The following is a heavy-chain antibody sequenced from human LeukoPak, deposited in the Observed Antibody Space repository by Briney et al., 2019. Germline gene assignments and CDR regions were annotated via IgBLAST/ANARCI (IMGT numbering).Heavy chain of an antibody. Sequence: PSGTLSLTCTVSGGSISSSNWWSWVRQSPGKGLDWIGEIYHSGNTNYNPSLKSRVTISVDKSKNQFSLKLSSVTAADTALYYCARDVSRPSGSGSYDYWGQGILVTVSS. CDR1: GGSISSSNW. CDR3: ARDVSRPSGSGSYDY. D-gene: IGHD3-22*01. CDR2: IYHSGNT. V-gene: IGHV4-4*02. J-gene: IGHJ4*02.